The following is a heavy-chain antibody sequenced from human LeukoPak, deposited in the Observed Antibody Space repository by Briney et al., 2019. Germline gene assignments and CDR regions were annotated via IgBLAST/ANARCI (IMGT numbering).Heavy chain of an antibody. V-gene: IGHV3-15*01. D-gene: IGHD2-2*01. CDR3: SGHMTSADY. CDR2: VKSKVHGGTT. CDR1: GFTFSDAW. Sequence: PGGSLRLSCAASGFTFSDAWMSWVRQAPGKGLEWVARVKSKVHGGTTDYAAPVNGRFTISRDDSENKLFLQMNSLKTEDRGVYYCSGHMTSADYWGQGTLVTVSS. J-gene: IGHJ4*02.